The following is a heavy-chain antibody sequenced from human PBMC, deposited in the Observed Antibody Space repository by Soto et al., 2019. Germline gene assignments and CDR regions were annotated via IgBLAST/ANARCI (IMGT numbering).Heavy chain of an antibody. CDR3: ARSPRLRFLEWLGDAFDI. D-gene: IGHD3-3*01. CDR2: ISSYGSDT. CDR1: GFTFSRYW. J-gene: IGHJ3*02. Sequence: GGSLRLSCAASGFTFSRYWMHWVRQAPGKGLVWVSRISSYGSDTHYADSVKGRFTISRDNAKNTLYLQMNSLRSDDTAVYYCARSPRLRFLEWLGDAFDIWGQGTMVTVSS. V-gene: IGHV3-74*01.